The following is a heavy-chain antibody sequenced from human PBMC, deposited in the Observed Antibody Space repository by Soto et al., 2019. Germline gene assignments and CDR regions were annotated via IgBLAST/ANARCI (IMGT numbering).Heavy chain of an antibody. J-gene: IGHJ4*02. Sequence: EVQLLESGGGLVQPGGSLKISCAASGITFTNHAMTWVRQAPGKGLEWVSAMSGGVSTYYADSVKGRFTISRDNSKNALYLQMNNVRLGDTAVYYCARDYNGNRNSDYWGQGTLVTVSS. D-gene: IGHD1-20*01. CDR3: ARDYNGNRNSDY. V-gene: IGHV3-23*01. CDR1: GITFTNHA. CDR2: MSGGVST.